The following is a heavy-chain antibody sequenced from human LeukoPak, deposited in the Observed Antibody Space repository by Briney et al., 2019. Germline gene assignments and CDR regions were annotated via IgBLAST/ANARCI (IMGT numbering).Heavy chain of an antibody. V-gene: IGHV3-21*01. CDR2: IGGSSSFV. J-gene: IGHJ4*02. D-gene: IGHD3-16*01. Sequence: GGSLTLSCAASGCTFSSYTMNWVRQAPGKGLGWVSSIGGSSSFVFYADSVKGRFTISRDNAKNSLYLQMNCLRVEYTAIYYCARVQGERRDYWGQGTLVTVSS. CDR3: ARVQGERRDY. CDR1: GCTFSSYT.